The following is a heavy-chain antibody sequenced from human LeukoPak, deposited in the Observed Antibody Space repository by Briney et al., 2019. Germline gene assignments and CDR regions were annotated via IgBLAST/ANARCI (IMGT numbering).Heavy chain of an antibody. V-gene: IGHV3-23*01. CDR2: ISGNGEST. Sequence: GGPLRLSCRASGFTFSSYAMDWVRQAPGQGLEWISVISGNGESTHYADSVKGRFTISRDNSRNTVYLQMNSLRAEDAAVYYCARDEYKADAYWGQGTLVTVSS. D-gene: IGHD2/OR15-2a*01. J-gene: IGHJ4*02. CDR3: ARDEYKADAY. CDR1: GFTFSSYA.